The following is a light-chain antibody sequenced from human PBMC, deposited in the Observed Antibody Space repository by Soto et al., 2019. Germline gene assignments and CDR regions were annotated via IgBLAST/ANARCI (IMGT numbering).Light chain of an antibody. V-gene: IGKV3-20*01. J-gene: IGKJ5*01. Sequence: EIGLTQSPGTLSLSPGERATLSCRASQKISSRYLAWYLQKPGQAPRFLTYGASSRATGIPDRFSGSGSGTDFTLTISRLEPEDFAVYYCQQYGGTPPITFGQGTRLEIK. CDR2: GAS. CDR1: QKISSRY. CDR3: QQYGGTPPIT.